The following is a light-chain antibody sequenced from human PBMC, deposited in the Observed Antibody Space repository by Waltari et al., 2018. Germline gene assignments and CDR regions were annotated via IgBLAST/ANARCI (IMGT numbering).Light chain of an antibody. Sequence: EIVLTQSPGTLSLSPGERPTLSCRASQSVSSSYLAWYQQKPGQGPRLLIYGASSRATGIPDRFSGSGSGTDFTLTISRLEPEDFAVYYCQQYGSSPQTFGQGTKLEIK. J-gene: IGKJ2*01. V-gene: IGKV3-20*01. CDR1: QSVSSSY. CDR2: GAS. CDR3: QQYGSSPQT.